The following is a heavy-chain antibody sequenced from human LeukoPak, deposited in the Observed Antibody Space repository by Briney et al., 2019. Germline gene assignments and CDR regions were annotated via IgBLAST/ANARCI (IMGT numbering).Heavy chain of an antibody. V-gene: IGHV3-33*08. CDR3: ARGAYSSGWAYFDH. Sequence: QSGGSLRLSCAASGFTFSSYGMHWVRQAPGKGLEWVAVIWYDGSNKYYADSVKGRFTISRDNSKNTLYLQMNSLRAEDTAVYYCARGAYSSGWAYFDHWGQGTLVTVSS. CDR2: IWYDGSNK. J-gene: IGHJ4*02. D-gene: IGHD6-19*01. CDR1: GFTFSSYG.